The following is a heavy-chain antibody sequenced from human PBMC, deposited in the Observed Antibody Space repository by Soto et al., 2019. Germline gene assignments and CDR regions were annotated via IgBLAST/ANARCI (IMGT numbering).Heavy chain of an antibody. CDR2: ISGSGGST. D-gene: IGHD6-6*01. Sequence: GGSLRLSCAASGFTFSSYAMSWVRQAPGKGLEWVSAISGSGGSTYYADSVKGRFTISRDNSKNTLYQQMNSLKAEDTAVYYGAKVGGPPHGWSSGAARPGGWFDPWGQGTLVTVSS. CDR1: GFTFSSYA. V-gene: IGHV3-23*01. CDR3: AKVGGPPHGWSSGAARPGGWFDP. J-gene: IGHJ5*02.